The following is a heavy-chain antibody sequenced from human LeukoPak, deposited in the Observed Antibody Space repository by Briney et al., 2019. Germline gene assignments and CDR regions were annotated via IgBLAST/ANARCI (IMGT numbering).Heavy chain of an antibody. D-gene: IGHD3-16*01. CDR1: GGTFSSYA. V-gene: IGHV1-69*06. CDR2: IIPIFGTA. CDR3: ARRAHDFVWGSNNYDVFDI. Sequence: SVKVSCKASGGTFSSYAISWVRQAPGQGLEWMGGIIPIFGTADYAQKFQGRVTITADKSTTTAYLQWSSLKASDTAMYYCARRAHDFVWGSNNYDVFDIWGQGTMVTVSS. J-gene: IGHJ3*02.